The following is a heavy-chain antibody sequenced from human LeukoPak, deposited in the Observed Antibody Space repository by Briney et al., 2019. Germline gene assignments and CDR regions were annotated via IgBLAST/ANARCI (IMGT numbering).Heavy chain of an antibody. CDR3: VRDTDYGGNIAWFDP. Sequence: ASVKVSCKASGYTFTAYNMHWVRQAPGQGFEWMGWINANSGGTNYAQKFQGRVSMTSDTSITTAYMELRGLRSDDTAVYYCVRDTDYGGNIAWFDPGGQGTLVIVSS. D-gene: IGHD1-26*01. CDR2: INANSGGT. CDR1: GYTFTAYN. J-gene: IGHJ5*02. V-gene: IGHV1-2*02.